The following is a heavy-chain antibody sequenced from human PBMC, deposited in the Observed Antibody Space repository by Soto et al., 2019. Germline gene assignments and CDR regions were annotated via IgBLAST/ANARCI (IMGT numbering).Heavy chain of an antibody. V-gene: IGHV1-2*02. J-gene: IGHJ4*02. Sequence: GASVKGYLKACGEAFSANYIHLVRRAPGQGFEWMGWINPQSGGTNYPQKFQGRVTMTRDTSLSTVYMTLIRLTSDDAAEYYCARDLAKGGGSAGFDYWGQGTMVTVSS. D-gene: IGHD1-26*01. CDR2: INPQSGGT. CDR1: GEAFSANY. CDR3: ARDLAKGGGSAGFDY.